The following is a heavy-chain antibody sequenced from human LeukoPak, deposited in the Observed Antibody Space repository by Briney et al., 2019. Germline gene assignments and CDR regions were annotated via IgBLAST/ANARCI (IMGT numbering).Heavy chain of an antibody. CDR2: INWNGGST. CDR3: ARGAPGVYDSSGYYRPDAFDI. J-gene: IGHJ3*02. Sequence: PGASLRLPCVASGFTFEDYGMSWVRQAPGKGLEWVSGINWNGGSTGYADSVKGRITISRDNANKSLYLQMNSLRAEDTALYYCARGAPGVYDSSGYYRPDAFDIWGQGTMVTVSS. D-gene: IGHD3-22*01. CDR1: GFTFEDYG. V-gene: IGHV3-20*04.